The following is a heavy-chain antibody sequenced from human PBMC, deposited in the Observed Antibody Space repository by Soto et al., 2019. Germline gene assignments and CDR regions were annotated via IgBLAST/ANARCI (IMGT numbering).Heavy chain of an antibody. D-gene: IGHD5-18*01. J-gene: IGHJ4*02. CDR3: ARATSDRAMVFDY. Sequence: GGSLRLSCAASGFTVSSNYMTWVRQAPGKGLEWVSVMYSGGTTYYADSVKGRFTISRDNSKNTLYLQMNSLRAEDTAVYHCARATSDRAMVFDYWGQGTLVNVS. CDR2: MYSGGTT. CDR1: GFTVSSNY. V-gene: IGHV3-53*01.